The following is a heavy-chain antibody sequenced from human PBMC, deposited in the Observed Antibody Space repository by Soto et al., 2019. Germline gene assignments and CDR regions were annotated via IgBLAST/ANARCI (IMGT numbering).Heavy chain of an antibody. V-gene: IGHV1-8*01. CDR1: GYTFTRLD. CDR3: ARAGIVWYYYMDV. D-gene: IGHD2-21*01. J-gene: IGHJ6*03. Sequence: APVKVSCNASGYTFTRLDINYMRQATGQGLEWMGWMNPNSGNTGYAQKFQGRVTMTRNTSISTAYMELSSLRSEDTAVYYCARAGIVWYYYMDVWGKGTTVTVSS. CDR2: MNPNSGNT.